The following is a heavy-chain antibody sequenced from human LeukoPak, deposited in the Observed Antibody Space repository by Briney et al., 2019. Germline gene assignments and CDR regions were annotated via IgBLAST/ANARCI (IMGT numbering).Heavy chain of an antibody. CDR1: GGSISSRSYY. V-gene: IGHV4-61*01. CDR3: ARSSFQSFPRGYSYGWGILDP. CDR2: IYYSGST. D-gene: IGHD5-18*01. Sequence: PSETLSLTCSVSGGSISSRSYYWSWIRQPPGKGLEWIGYIYYSGSTNYNPSVKSRVTISVDTSKNQLSLKLSSVTAADTAVYYCARSSFQSFPRGYSYGWGILDPWGQGTLVTVSS. J-gene: IGHJ5*02.